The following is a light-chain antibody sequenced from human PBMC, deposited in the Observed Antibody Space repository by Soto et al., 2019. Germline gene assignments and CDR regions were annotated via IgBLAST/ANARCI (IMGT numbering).Light chain of an antibody. Sequence: EIVLMQSPGTLSLSPGERATLSCRASQALRRTYIAWHQQKVGQAPRVLIYGASNRATGIPDRFSGSGSGTDFTLTISRLEPEDFAVYYCHQYDNAPQTFGQGTKVDIK. J-gene: IGKJ2*01. CDR3: HQYDNAPQT. CDR1: QALRRTY. V-gene: IGKV3-20*01. CDR2: GAS.